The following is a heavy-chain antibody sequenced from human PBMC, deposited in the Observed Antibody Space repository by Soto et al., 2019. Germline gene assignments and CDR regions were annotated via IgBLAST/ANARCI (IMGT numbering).Heavy chain of an antibody. J-gene: IGHJ6*02. D-gene: IGHD4-17*01. Sequence: LAPGQGLEWMGWISAYNGNTNYAQKLQGRVTMTTDTSTSTAYMELRSLRSDDTAVYYCARSDDYGDYGVFLNYYYSRGMDAWGPGPTVTVSS. V-gene: IGHV1-18*01. CDR3: ARSDDYGDYGVFLNYYYSRGMDA. CDR2: ISAYNGNT.